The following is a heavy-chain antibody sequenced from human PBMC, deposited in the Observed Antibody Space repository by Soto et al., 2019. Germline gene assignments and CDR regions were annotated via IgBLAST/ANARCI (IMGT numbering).Heavy chain of an antibody. Sequence: ASVKVSCKASGDTFTTYYINWVLQATGHGLEWMGWINPNSGNIGYAQRFQGRVTMTRDTAIRTAYMEASSLRSDDTAVYYCARGRASGSYYLLDYWGQGTLVTVSS. CDR2: INPNSGNI. CDR3: ARGRASGSYYLLDY. D-gene: IGHD3-10*01. J-gene: IGHJ4*02. V-gene: IGHV1-8*01. CDR1: GDTFTTYY.